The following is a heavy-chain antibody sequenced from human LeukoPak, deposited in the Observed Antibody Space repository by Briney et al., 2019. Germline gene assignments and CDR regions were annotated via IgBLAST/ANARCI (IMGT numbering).Heavy chain of an antibody. V-gene: IGHV3-21*01. D-gene: IGHD4-23*01. CDR3: ASSDYGGKSDAFDI. CDR2: ISSSRSYI. Sequence: GGALRLSFAASGVTFSSYSMNWVRQAPGKGLEWVSSISSSRSYIYYADSVRGRFTISRDKATNSRYLRVNSLRAEETGVYYCASSDYGGKSDAFDIWGQGTMVTVSS. J-gene: IGHJ3*02. CDR1: GVTFSSYS.